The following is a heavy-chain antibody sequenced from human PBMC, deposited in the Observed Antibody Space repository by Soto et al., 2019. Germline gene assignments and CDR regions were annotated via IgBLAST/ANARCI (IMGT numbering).Heavy chain of an antibody. Sequence: DVKLVESGGGLVQPGDSLRLSCEVSGFTFSMYSMSWVRQSPGKGLEWVAKIPQDGVDGHYADSVKGRFIISRDNDKISLHLQLNNLRAEDTAVYYCARDHLILPAHDFFYGSDVWGRGATVTVSS. CDR2: IPQDGVDG. D-gene: IGHD2-21*02. J-gene: IGHJ6*02. CDR1: GFTFSMYS. V-gene: IGHV3-7*03. CDR3: ARDHLILPAHDFFYGSDV.